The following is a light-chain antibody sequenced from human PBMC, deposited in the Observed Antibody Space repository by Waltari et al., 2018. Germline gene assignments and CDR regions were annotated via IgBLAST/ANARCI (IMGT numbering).Light chain of an antibody. V-gene: IGLV2-8*01. CDR1: SSDIGTYNL. CDR3: SSYAGSGNVV. Sequence: QSALTQPPSASGSPGQSVTISCTGTSSDIGTYNLVSWYQQGPGQAPKLIIYEVTKRPSGVPDRFSGSKSGNTASLTVSGLQADDEADYYCSSYAGSGNVVFGGGTKLTVL. J-gene: IGLJ3*02. CDR2: EVT.